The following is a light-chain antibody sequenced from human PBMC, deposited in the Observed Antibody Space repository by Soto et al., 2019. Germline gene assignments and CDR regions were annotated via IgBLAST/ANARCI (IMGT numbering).Light chain of an antibody. CDR2: GAS. CDR1: QSVSSSY. J-gene: IGKJ3*01. V-gene: IGKV3-20*01. Sequence: EIVLTQSPGTLSLSPGERATLSCRASQSVSSSYLAWYQQKPGQAPRLLIYGASSRATGIPDRFSGSGSGTDFTLTISRLEPEDFAVYYCQQYGSSHLTFGLGTKVDIK. CDR3: QQYGSSHLT.